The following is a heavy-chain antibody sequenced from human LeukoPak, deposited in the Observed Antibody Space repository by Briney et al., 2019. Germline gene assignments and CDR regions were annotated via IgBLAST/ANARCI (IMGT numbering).Heavy chain of an antibody. V-gene: IGHV4-38-2*02. CDR2: IYHSGST. Sequence: SETLSLTCTVSGYSISSGYYWGWIRQPPGKGLEWIGSIYHSGSTYYNPSLKSRVTISVDTSKNQFSLKLSSVTAADTAVYYCARAPGYSSSSYAFDIWGQGTMVTVSS. J-gene: IGHJ3*02. CDR3: ARAPGYSSSSYAFDI. D-gene: IGHD6-13*01. CDR1: GYSISSGYY.